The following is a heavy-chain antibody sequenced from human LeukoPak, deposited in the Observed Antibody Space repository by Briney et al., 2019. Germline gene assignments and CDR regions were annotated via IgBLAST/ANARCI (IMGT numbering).Heavy chain of an antibody. CDR1: GGSFSGYY. J-gene: IGHJ3*02. Sequence: SETLSLTCAVYGGSFSGYYWSWIRQHPGKGLEWIGYMYYSGSTYYNPSLKSRVTISVDTSKNQFSLMLTSVTAADTAVYYCARFRRNYYDSSGSLTFDIWGQGTMVTVSS. CDR2: MYYSGST. CDR3: ARFRRNYYDSSGSLTFDI. D-gene: IGHD3-22*01. V-gene: IGHV4-31*11.